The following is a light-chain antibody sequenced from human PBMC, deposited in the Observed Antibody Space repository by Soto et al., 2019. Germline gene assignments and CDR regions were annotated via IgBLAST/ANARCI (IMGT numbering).Light chain of an antibody. CDR3: QQYNSL. CDR1: QSISSW. J-gene: IGKJ1*01. CDR2: DAS. V-gene: IGKV1-5*01. Sequence: DIQMTQSPSTLSASVGDRVTITCRASQSISSWLAWYQQKPGKAPKLLIYDASSLESGVPSRFSGSGSGTAFTLLIISLQPDDFATYYCQQYNSLFGQGTKVEIK.